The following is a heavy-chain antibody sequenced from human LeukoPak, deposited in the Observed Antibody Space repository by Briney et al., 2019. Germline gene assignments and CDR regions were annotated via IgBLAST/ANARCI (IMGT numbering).Heavy chain of an antibody. Sequence: GASVKVSCKASGYTFTSYGISWVRQAPGQGLEWMGWISAYNGNTNYAQKLQGRVTMTTDTSTSTAYTELRSLRSDDTAVYYCARARRITMIVVVRDYYYMDVWGKGTTVTVSS. CDR1: GYTFTSYG. CDR2: ISAYNGNT. D-gene: IGHD3-22*01. CDR3: ARARRITMIVVVRDYYYMDV. J-gene: IGHJ6*03. V-gene: IGHV1-18*01.